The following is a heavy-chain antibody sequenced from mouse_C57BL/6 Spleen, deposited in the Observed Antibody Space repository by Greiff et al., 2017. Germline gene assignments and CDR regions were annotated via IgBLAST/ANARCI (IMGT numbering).Heavy chain of an antibody. CDR1: GYTFTSYW. V-gene: IGHV1-59*01. CDR2: IDPSDSYT. J-gene: IGHJ3*01. CDR3: AREGEYDAAFAY. D-gene: IGHD2-14*01. Sequence: QVQLQQPGAELVRPGTSVKLSCKASGYTFTSYWMHWVKQRPGQGLEWIGVIDPSDSYTNYNQKFKGKATLTVDTSSSTAYMQLSSLTSEDSAVYYCAREGEYDAAFAYWGQGTLVTVSA.